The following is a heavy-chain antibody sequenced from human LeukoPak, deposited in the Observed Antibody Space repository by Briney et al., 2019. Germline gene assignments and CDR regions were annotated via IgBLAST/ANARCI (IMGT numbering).Heavy chain of an antibody. J-gene: IGHJ6*02. CDR1: GGTFSSYA. D-gene: IGHD2-2*01. CDR2: IIPIFGTA. Sequence: VXSVKVSCKASGGTFSSYAISWVRQAPGQGLEWMGGIIPIFGTANYAQKFQGRVTITADESTSTAYMELSSLRSEDTAVYYCARDGGAGYCSSTSCPLSYYYGMDVWGQGTTVTVSS. V-gene: IGHV1-69*01. CDR3: ARDGGAGYCSSTSCPLSYYYGMDV.